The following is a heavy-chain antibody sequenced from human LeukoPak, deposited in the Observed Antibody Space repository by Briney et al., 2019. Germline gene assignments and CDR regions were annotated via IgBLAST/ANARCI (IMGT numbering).Heavy chain of an antibody. J-gene: IGHJ3*02. Sequence: PGGSLRLSCAASGFTVSSNYMSWVRQAPGKGLEWVSVIYSGGSKYYADSVKGRFTISRDNSKNTLYLEMNSLRAEDTAVYYCAREGVAGNDAFDIWGQGTMVTVSS. D-gene: IGHD6-19*01. CDR1: GFTVSSNY. V-gene: IGHV3-66*02. CDR3: AREGVAGNDAFDI. CDR2: IYSGGSK.